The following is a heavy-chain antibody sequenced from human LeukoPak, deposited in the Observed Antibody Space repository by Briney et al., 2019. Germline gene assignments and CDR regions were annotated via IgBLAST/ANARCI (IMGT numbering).Heavy chain of an antibody. Sequence: SETLSLTCAVYGGSFSGNYWIWIRQPPGKGLEWIGEINHSGSTNSNPSLKSRVTISVDTSKNQISLKLSSVTAADTAVYYCARKAVGATSNYFDYWGQGTLVTVSS. CDR2: INHSGST. V-gene: IGHV4-34*01. D-gene: IGHD1-26*01. CDR3: ARKAVGATSNYFDY. CDR1: GGSFSGNY. J-gene: IGHJ4*02.